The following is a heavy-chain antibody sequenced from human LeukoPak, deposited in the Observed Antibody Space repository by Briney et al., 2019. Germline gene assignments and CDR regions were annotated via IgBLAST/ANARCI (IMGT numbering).Heavy chain of an antibody. Sequence: PSETLSLTCTVSGGSISSYYWSWIRQPPGKGLEWIGYIYYSGSTNYNPSLKSRVTISVDTSKNQFSLKLSSVTAADTAVYYCARDYNPYYDILTGYYAFDIWGQGTMVTVSS. CDR3: ARDYNPYYDILTGYYAFDI. CDR1: GGSISSYY. V-gene: IGHV4-59*01. J-gene: IGHJ3*02. CDR2: IYYSGST. D-gene: IGHD3-9*01.